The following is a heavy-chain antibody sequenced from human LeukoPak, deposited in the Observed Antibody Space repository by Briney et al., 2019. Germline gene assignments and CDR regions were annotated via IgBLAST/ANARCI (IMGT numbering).Heavy chain of an antibody. D-gene: IGHD6-19*01. J-gene: IGHJ4*02. Sequence: GGSLRLSCAASGFTISDYDMHWVRQAPGKSLEWVSVIGIAGDTYYVGSVKDRFTISREDAKNSLYLQMNSLRAGDTAVYYCARAVAGTFFDYWGRGTLVTVSS. CDR1: GFTISDYD. CDR3: ARAVAGTFFDY. V-gene: IGHV3-13*01. CDR2: IGIAGDT.